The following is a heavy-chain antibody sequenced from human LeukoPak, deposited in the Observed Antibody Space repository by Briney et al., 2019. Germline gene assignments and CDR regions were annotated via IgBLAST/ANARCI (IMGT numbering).Heavy chain of an antibody. CDR2: IKSKTDGGTA. Sequence: GGSLRLSCAASGFTFNNAWMNWIRRAPGKGLEWVGRIKSKTDGGTADYAAPVKGRFTISRDNAEKSLYLQMNSLRAADTAVYYCATSRTSDYWGQGTLVTVSS. D-gene: IGHD1-14*01. J-gene: IGHJ4*02. V-gene: IGHV3-15*07. CDR3: ATSRTSDY. CDR1: GFTFNNAW.